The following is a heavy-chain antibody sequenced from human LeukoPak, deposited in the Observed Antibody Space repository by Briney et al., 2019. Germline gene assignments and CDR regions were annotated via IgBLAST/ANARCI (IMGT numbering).Heavy chain of an antibody. V-gene: IGHV3-13*01. D-gene: IGHD5-18*01. CDR1: GFTFSSYD. Sequence: GGSLRLSCAASGFTFSSYDMHWVRQVTGKGLEWVSTIGTAGDTYYSGSVKGRFTISRENAKNSLYLQMNSLRAGDTAAYYCARGGDFGYSYGGYYYMDVWGKGTTVTVSS. J-gene: IGHJ6*03. CDR2: IGTAGDT. CDR3: ARGGDFGYSYGGYYYMDV.